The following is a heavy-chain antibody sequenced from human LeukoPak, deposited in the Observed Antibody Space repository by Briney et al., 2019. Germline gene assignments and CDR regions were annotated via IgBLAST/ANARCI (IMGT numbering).Heavy chain of an antibody. CDR3: ATQTNMVRGVIPAFYYYYYCMDV. J-gene: IGHJ6*03. Sequence: PSETLSLTCTVSGGSISSSSYYWGWIRQPPGKGLEWIGSIYYSGSTYYNPSLKSRVTISVDTSKNQFSLKLSSVTAADTAVYYCATQTNMVRGVIPAFYYYYYCMDVWGKGTTVTISS. CDR1: GGSISSSSYY. D-gene: IGHD3-10*01. CDR2: IYYSGST. V-gene: IGHV4-39*01.